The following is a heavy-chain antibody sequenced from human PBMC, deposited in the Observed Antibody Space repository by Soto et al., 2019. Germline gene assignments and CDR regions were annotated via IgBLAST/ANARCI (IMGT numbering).Heavy chain of an antibody. Sequence: QVQLVQSGAEVKKPGSSVKVSCKASGGTFSSYTISWVRQAPGQGLEWMGRIIPILGIANYAQKFQGRVTMTADKSTSTAYMELSSLRSEDTAVYYCARDCGSTSCYAYPWGQGTLVTVSS. V-gene: IGHV1-69*08. J-gene: IGHJ5*02. D-gene: IGHD2-2*01. CDR2: IIPILGIA. CDR3: ARDCGSTSCYAYP. CDR1: GGTFSSYT.